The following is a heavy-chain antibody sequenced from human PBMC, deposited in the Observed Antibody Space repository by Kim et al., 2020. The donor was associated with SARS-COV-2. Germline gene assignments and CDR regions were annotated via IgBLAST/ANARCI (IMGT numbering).Heavy chain of an antibody. J-gene: IGHJ1*01. CDR3: ANDPSGYYPAEYFQH. V-gene: IGHV3-30-3*02. Sequence: GGSLRLSCAASGFTFSSYAMHWVRQAPGKGLEWVAVISYDGSNKYYADSVKGRFTISRDNSKNTLYLQMNSLRAEDTAVYYCANDPSGYYPAEYFQHWGQGTLVTVSS. D-gene: IGHD3-22*01. CDR1: GFTFSSYA. CDR2: ISYDGSNK.